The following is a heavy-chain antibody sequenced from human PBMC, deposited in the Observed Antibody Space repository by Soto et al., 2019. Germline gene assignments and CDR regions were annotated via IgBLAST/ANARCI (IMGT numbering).Heavy chain of an antibody. CDR3: APSAFIAAPFDY. CDR1: GYSISSGYY. D-gene: IGHD6-6*01. V-gene: IGHV4-38-2*01. J-gene: IGHJ4*02. Sequence: PWETLSLTCAVSGYSISSGYYWGWIRQPPGKGLEWIGSIYHSGSTYYNPSLKSRVTISVDTSKNQFSLKLSSVTAADTAVYYCAPSAFIAAPFDYWGQGTLVTVSS. CDR2: IYHSGST.